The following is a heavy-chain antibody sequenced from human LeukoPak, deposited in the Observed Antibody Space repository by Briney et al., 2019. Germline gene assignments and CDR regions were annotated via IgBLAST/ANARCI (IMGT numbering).Heavy chain of an antibody. CDR1: GFTFSSYA. CDR2: ISGSGGTT. CDR3: AKDGSYDILTGYYLADY. V-gene: IGHV3-23*01. D-gene: IGHD3-9*01. Sequence: GGSLRLSCAASGFTFSSYAMSWVRQAPGKGLEWVSTISGSGGTTYYADSVMGRFTISRDNSKNTLYLQMNSLRAEDTAVYYCAKDGSYDILTGYYLADYWGQGTLVTVSS. J-gene: IGHJ4*02.